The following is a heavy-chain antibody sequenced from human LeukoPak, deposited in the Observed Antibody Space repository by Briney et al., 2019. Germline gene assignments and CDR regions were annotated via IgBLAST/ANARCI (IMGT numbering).Heavy chain of an antibody. D-gene: IGHD4-17*01. J-gene: IGHJ4*02. CDR3: ARGRYGDYH. V-gene: IGHV3-74*01. CDR1: GFTFTNYW. Sequence: GGSLRLSCAASGFTFTNYWMFWVRQAPGKGLVWVSGINPDGSTSTYADSVKGRFTISRENAKSTLYLHMNILRVEDTAVYYCARGRYGDYHWGQGILVTVSS. CDR2: INPDGSTS.